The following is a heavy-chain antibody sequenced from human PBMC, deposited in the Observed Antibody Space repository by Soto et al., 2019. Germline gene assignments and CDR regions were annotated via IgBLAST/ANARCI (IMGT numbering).Heavy chain of an antibody. CDR1: ESDGIT. D-gene: IGHD1-1*01. CDR3: ATGGVLEEATGVAFDI. J-gene: IGHJ3*02. V-gene: IGHV1-24*01. Sequence: GASVKVSCKVPESDGITWVRQARGKGLEWMGGFDPEDGETIYAQKFQGRVTMTEDTSTDTVYMELSSLRSEDTAVYYCATGGVLEEATGVAFDIWGQGTMVTVSS. CDR2: FDPEDGET.